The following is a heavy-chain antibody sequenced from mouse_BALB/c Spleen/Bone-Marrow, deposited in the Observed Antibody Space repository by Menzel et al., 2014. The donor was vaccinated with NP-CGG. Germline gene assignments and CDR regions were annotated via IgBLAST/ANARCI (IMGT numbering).Heavy chain of an antibody. V-gene: IGHV1-82*01. D-gene: IGHD3-1*01. CDR1: GYAFSSSW. J-gene: IGHJ4*01. CDR2: IYPGDGDT. CDR3: ARQLGLYAMDY. Sequence: QVQLQQSGPELVKPGASVKISCKASGYAFSSSWMNWVKQRPGQGLGWIGRIYPGDGDTNYNGKSKGKATLTADKSSSTAYMQLSSLTSVDSAVYFCARQLGLYAMDYWGQGTSVTVSS.